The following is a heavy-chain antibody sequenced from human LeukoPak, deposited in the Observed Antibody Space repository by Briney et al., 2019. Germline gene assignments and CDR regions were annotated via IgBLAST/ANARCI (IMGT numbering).Heavy chain of an antibody. V-gene: IGHV3-23*01. J-gene: IGHJ4*02. D-gene: IGHD2-15*01. CDR2: VSGGGSEK. Sequence: GGSLRLSCAASGFIFNNYAMSWVRQTPGKGLEWVSTVSGGGSEKNYADSVKGRFTISRDNSRNTLYLQMNSLRDEDTAVYYCARDQTPFYWGQGSLVTVSS. CDR3: ARDQTPFY. CDR1: GFIFNNYA.